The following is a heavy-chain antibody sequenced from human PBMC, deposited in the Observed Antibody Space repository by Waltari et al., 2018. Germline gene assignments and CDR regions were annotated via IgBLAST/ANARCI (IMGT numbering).Heavy chain of an antibody. CDR3: ARGGDDGRGYYPRDY. CDR1: GFTFSSYS. J-gene: IGHJ4*02. Sequence: EVQLVESGGGLVQPGGSLRLSCAASGFTFSSYSMNWVRQAPGKGLEWVSYISSSSSTIYYADSVKGRFTISRDNSKNTLYLQMNSLRAEDTAVYFCARGGDDGRGYYPRDYWGQGTLVTVSS. V-gene: IGHV3-48*01. D-gene: IGHD3-22*01. CDR2: ISSSSSTI.